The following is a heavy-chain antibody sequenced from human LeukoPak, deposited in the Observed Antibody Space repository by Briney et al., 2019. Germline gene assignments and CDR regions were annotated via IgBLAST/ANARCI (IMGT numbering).Heavy chain of an antibody. Sequence: SETLSLTCTVSGGSISRSSSYYWGWIRQPPGKGLEWIGSIYYSGSTYYNPSLKSRVTISVDTSKNQFSLRLSSVTAADTAVYYCASLRSGYHDYWGQGTLVTVSS. CDR3: ASLRSGYHDY. CDR1: GGSISRSSSYY. V-gene: IGHV4-39*01. CDR2: IYYSGST. J-gene: IGHJ4*02. D-gene: IGHD3-3*01.